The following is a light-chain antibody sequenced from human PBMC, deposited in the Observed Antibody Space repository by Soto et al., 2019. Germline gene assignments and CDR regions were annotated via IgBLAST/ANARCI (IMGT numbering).Light chain of an antibody. CDR1: SSDIGRYNF. V-gene: IGLV2-14*01. CDR2: EVS. CDR3: SAYTSTNTLI. Sequence: QSALTQPASVSGSPGQSITISCTGTSSDIGRYNFVSWYQQHPRKAPKLMIYEVSSRPSGVSNRFSGSASGNTASLTISGLQAEDEAHYYCSAYTSTNTLIFGGGTKVTVL. J-gene: IGLJ2*01.